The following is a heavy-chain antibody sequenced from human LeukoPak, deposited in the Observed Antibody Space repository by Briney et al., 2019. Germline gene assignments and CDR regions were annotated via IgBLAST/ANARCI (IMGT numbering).Heavy chain of an antibody. CDR2: IYWNGDGA. V-gene: IGHV3-9*01. CDR1: GFIVNDHA. Sequence: GGSLRLSCVASGFIVNDHAMHWVRQGPGKGLEGVAGIYWNGDGADYADSVKGRFTISRDNAKNSLYLQMNSLRADDTALYYCGKDVSAGGMDVWGQGTTVTVSS. J-gene: IGHJ6*02. CDR3: GKDVSAGGMDV.